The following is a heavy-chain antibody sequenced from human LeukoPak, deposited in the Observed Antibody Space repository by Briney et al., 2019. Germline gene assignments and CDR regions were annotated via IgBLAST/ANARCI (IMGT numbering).Heavy chain of an antibody. J-gene: IGHJ4*02. Sequence: ASVKVSCKASGYTFTSYYMHWVRQAPGQGLEWMGIINPSGGSTSYAQKFQGRVTMTRDTSTSTVYMELSSLRSEDTAVYYCARDPRGKDIVVVPAAPGMDYWGQGTLVTVSP. CDR2: INPSGGST. V-gene: IGHV1-46*01. CDR1: GYTFTSYY. D-gene: IGHD2-2*01. CDR3: ARDPRGKDIVVVPAAPGMDY.